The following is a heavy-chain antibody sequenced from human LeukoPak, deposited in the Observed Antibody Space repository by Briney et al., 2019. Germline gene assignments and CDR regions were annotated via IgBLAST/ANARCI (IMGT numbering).Heavy chain of an antibody. CDR3: ASRPTGGSSYDY. CDR1: GGFISSYY. Sequence: SETLSLTCTVSGGFISSYYWSWIRQPRGKGLEWIGYIYSSGSTNYNPSLKSRVTISVDTSKNQFSLKLSSVTAADTAVYYCASRPTGGSSYDYWGQGIVVTVSS. V-gene: IGHV4-59*01. CDR2: IYSSGST. J-gene: IGHJ4*02. D-gene: IGHD2-8*02.